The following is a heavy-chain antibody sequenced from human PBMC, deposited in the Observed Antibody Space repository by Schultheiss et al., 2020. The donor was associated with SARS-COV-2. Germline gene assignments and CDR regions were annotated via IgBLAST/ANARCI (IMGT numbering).Heavy chain of an antibody. J-gene: IGHJ2*01. Sequence: GGSLRLSCAASGFTFSSYAMSWVRQAPGKGLEWVSYISSSGSTIYYADSVKGRFTISRDNAKNSLYLQMNSLRAEDTAVYYCARDPGATTVKTYFDLWGRGTLVTVSS. V-gene: IGHV3-48*01. CDR1: GFTFSSYA. CDR3: ARDPGATTVKTYFDL. CDR2: ISSSGSTI. D-gene: IGHD4-17*01.